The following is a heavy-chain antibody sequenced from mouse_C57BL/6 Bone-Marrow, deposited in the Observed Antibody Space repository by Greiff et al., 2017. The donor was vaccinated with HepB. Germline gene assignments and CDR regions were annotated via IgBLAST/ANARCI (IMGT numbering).Heavy chain of an antibody. CDR1: GFSLTSYG. Sequence: QVQLKESGPGLVQPSQRLSITCTVSGFSLTSYGVHWVRQSPGKGLEWLGVIWRGGSTDYNAAFMSRLSITKDNSKSQVFFKMNSLQADDTAIYYCAKMNGKRDWYFDVWGTGTTVTVSS. CDR3: AKMNGKRDWYFDV. J-gene: IGHJ1*03. D-gene: IGHD2-1*01. V-gene: IGHV2-5*01. CDR2: IWRGGST.